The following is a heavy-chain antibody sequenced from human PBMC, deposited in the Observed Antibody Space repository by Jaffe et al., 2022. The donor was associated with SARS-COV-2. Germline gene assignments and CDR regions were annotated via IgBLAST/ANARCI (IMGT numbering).Heavy chain of an antibody. CDR1: GGSISSGSYY. Sequence: QVQLQESGPGLVKPSQTLSLTCTVSGGSISSGSYYWSWIRQPAGKGLEWIGRIYISGSTNYNPSLKSRVIISVDTSKNQFSLKLSSVTAADTAVYYCARVSGSYWEGMDVWGQGTTVTVSS. D-gene: IGHD1-26*01. V-gene: IGHV4-61*02. CDR3: ARVSGSYWEGMDV. CDR2: IYISGST. J-gene: IGHJ6*02.